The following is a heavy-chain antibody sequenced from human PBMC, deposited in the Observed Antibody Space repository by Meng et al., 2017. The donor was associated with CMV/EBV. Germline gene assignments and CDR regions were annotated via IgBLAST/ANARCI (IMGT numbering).Heavy chain of an antibody. CDR1: GGSVSSGSYY. D-gene: IGHD3-22*01. CDR3: ARGRNYYDSSGLGLDY. Sequence: GSLRLSCTVSGGSVSSGSYYWSWIRQPPGKGLEWIGEINHSGSTNYNPSLKSRVTISVDTSKNQFSLKLSSVTAADTAVYYCARGRNYYDSSGLGLDYWGQGTLVTVSS. CDR2: INHSGST. J-gene: IGHJ4*02. V-gene: IGHV4-61*01.